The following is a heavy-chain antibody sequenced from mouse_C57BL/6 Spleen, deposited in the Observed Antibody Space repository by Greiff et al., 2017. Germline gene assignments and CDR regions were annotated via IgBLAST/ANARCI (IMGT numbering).Heavy chain of an antibody. CDR3: ARTVVEWYFDV. Sequence: VQLQQSGAELVKPGASVKLSCTASGFNIKDYYMHWVKQRTEQGLEWIGRIDPEDGETKYDPKFKGKATITADTSSNTAYLQLSSLTSEDTAVYYCARTVVEWYFDVWGTGTTVTVSS. CDR1: GFNIKDYY. D-gene: IGHD1-1*01. V-gene: IGHV14-2*01. CDR2: IDPEDGET. J-gene: IGHJ1*03.